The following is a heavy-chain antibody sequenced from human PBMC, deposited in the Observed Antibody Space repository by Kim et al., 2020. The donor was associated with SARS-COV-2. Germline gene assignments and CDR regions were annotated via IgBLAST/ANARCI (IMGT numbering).Heavy chain of an antibody. J-gene: IGHJ4*02. Sequence: QKFQGRVTMTRDTSTSTVYMELSSLRSEDTAVYYCARDRQEWELLFYFDYWGQGTLVTVSS. CDR3: ARDRQEWELLFYFDY. V-gene: IGHV1-46*01. D-gene: IGHD1-26*01.